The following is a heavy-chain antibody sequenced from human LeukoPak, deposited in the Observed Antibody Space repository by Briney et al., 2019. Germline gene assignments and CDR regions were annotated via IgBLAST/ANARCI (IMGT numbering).Heavy chain of an antibody. CDR3: ARAQEYCSSTSCYKRDYYYYMDI. CDR1: GGTFSSYA. D-gene: IGHD2-2*02. Sequence: EASVKVSCKASGGTFSSYAISWVRQAPGQGLEWMGGIIPIFGTANYAQKFQGRVTITTDESTSTAYMELSSLRSEDTAVYYCARAQEYCSSTSCYKRDYYYYMDIWGKGTTVTVSS. CDR2: IIPIFGTA. J-gene: IGHJ6*03. V-gene: IGHV1-69*05.